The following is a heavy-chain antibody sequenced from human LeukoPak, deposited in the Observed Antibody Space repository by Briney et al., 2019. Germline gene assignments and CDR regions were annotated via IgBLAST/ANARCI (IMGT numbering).Heavy chain of an antibody. Sequence: PSETLSLTCTVSGGSISSSSYYWGWIRQPPGKGLEWIGSIYYSGSTYYNPSLKSRVTISVDTSKNQFSLKLSSVTAADTAVYYCARREPDDYVWVSYRYPAAFDIWGQGTMVTVSS. J-gene: IGHJ3*02. V-gene: IGHV4-39*01. CDR1: GGSISSSSYY. CDR3: ARREPDDYVWVSYRYPAAFDI. CDR2: IYYSGST. D-gene: IGHD3-16*02.